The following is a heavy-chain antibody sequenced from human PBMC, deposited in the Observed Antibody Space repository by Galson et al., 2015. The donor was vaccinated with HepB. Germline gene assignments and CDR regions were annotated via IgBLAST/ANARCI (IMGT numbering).Heavy chain of an antibody. V-gene: IGHV3-30*18. D-gene: IGHD1-1*01. Sequence: SLRLSCAGSGFTFSNYGMHWVRQAPDTGLEWAANISYDGSKEYYADSVKGRFTISRDNSKNTLYLRMNSLRPEDTAIYYCAKGDNWDDEGFFDSWGQGTLVTVSS. CDR1: GFTFSNYG. J-gene: IGHJ4*02. CDR2: ISYDGSKE. CDR3: AKGDNWDDEGFFDS.